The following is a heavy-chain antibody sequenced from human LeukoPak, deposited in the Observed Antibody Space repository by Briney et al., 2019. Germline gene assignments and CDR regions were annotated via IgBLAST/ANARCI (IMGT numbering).Heavy chain of an antibody. V-gene: IGHV1-69*13. D-gene: IGHD2-15*01. Sequence: SVKVSCKASGGTFSSYAISWVRQAPGQGLEWMGGIIPIFGTANYAQKFQGRVTITADESTSTAYMELSSLRSEDTAVYYCASSSEDVVVVVAATPSYYYGMDVWGQGTTVTVSS. CDR3: ASSSEDVVVVVAATPSYYYGMDV. CDR1: GGTFSSYA. J-gene: IGHJ6*02. CDR2: IIPIFGTA.